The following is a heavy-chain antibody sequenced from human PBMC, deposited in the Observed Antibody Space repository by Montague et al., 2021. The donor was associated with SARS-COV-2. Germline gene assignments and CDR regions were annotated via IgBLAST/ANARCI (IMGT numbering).Heavy chain of an antibody. Sequence: SVKVSCKASGYSLNAVPIHWVRQAPGEGLEWIGSFDPEHGETLYTQKFQGRVTMTEDPSTETAYLELSNLISDDTAIYYCATESILGVVIYAFAFWGQGTLVTVSS. CDR2: FDPEHGET. V-gene: IGHV1-24*01. CDR1: GYSLNAVP. D-gene: IGHD3-3*02. CDR3: ATESILGVVIYAFAF. J-gene: IGHJ3*01.